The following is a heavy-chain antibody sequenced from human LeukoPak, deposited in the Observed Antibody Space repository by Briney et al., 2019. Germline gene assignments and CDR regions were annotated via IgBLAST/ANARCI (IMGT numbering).Heavy chain of an antibody. D-gene: IGHD3-9*01. CDR3: AHGRYFDWLLSHFDY. CDR1: GFSLNTDGGG. Sequence: SGPTLAKPTQSLTLTCTFSGFSLNTDGGGVAWIRQPPGKALEWLALSYGDDDQRYNPSLKTRLTINKDTSKSQVVLTITNMDPVDTAIYYCAHGRYFDWLLSHFDYWGLGTLVTVSS. J-gene: IGHJ4*02. CDR2: SYGDDDQ. V-gene: IGHV2-5*02.